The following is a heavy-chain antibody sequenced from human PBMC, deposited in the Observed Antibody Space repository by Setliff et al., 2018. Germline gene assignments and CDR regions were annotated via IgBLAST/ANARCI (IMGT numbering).Heavy chain of an antibody. CDR2: INHSGST. J-gene: IGHJ5*02. CDR3: ARAGFELGQYNWFDP. D-gene: IGHD3-3*02. V-gene: IGHV4-34*01. CDR1: GGPFSGYY. Sequence: SETLSLTCAVYGGPFSGYYWSWIRQPPGKGLEWIGEINHSGSTNYNPSLKSRVTISVDTSKNQFSLKLSSVTAADTAVYYCARAGFELGQYNWFDPWGQGTLVTVSS.